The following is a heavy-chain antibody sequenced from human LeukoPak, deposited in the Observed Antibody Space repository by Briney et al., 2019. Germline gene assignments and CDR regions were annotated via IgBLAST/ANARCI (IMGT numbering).Heavy chain of an antibody. CDR1: GFTFSGSA. V-gene: IGHV3-73*01. Sequence: GGSLKLSCAASGFTFSGSAMHWVRQASGKGLEWVGRIRSKANSYATAYAVSVKGRFTISRDDSKNTAYLQMNSLKTEDTAVYYCTTAATLLDYWGQGTLVTVSS. CDR2: IRSKANSYAT. D-gene: IGHD2-15*01. J-gene: IGHJ4*02. CDR3: TTAATLLDY.